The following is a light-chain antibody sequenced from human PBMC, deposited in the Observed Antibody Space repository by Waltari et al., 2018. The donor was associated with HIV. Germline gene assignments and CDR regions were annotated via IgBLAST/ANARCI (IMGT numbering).Light chain of an antibody. CDR2: WAY. J-gene: IGKJ1*01. Sequence: DIVMTQPPDSLAVSLGERATLNCKSSQSVLFGSNSKNYLAWYQQKPGQPPKLLIYWAYTRESGVPDRFRGGGSGTDFTLTISSLQAEDVAVYYCQQYYTTSWTFGQGTKVEIK. CDR1: QSVLFGSNSKNY. CDR3: QQYYTTSWT. V-gene: IGKV4-1*01.